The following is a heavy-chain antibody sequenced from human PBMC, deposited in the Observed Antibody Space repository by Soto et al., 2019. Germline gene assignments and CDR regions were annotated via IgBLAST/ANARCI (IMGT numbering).Heavy chain of an antibody. J-gene: IGHJ4*02. CDR2: ISGSGGST. D-gene: IGHD3-10*01. V-gene: IGHV3-23*01. Sequence: EVPLLESGGGLVQPGGSLRLSCAASGFTFSSYAMSWVRQAPGKGLEWVSAISGSGGSTYYADSVKGRFTISRDNSKNTLYLQMNSLRAEDTAVYYCAKDLWFGELSLPYWGQGTLVTVSS. CDR1: GFTFSSYA. CDR3: AKDLWFGELSLPY.